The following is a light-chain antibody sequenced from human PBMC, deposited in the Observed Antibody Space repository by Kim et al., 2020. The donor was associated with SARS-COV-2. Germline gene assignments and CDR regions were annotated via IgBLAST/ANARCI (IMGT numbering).Light chain of an antibody. CDR2: SND. J-gene: IGLJ1*01. CDR1: SSNIGSNI. CDR3: AAWDDSLNGYV. Sequence: QSVLTQPPSASGTPGQRVAISCSGSSSNIGSNIVNWYQQFPGTAPKVLIYSNDQRPSGVPDRFSGSKSGTSDSLAISGLQSEDEADYYCAAWDDSLNGYVFGTGTKVTVL. V-gene: IGLV1-44*01.